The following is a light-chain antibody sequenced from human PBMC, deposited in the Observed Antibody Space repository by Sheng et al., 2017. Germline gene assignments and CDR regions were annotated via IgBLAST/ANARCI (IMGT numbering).Light chain of an antibody. CDR1: QSMSSSY. CDR2: GAS. Sequence: IVLTQSPGTLSLSPGERATLSCKASQSMSSSYLVWYQQKPGQTPRLLIYGASNRATGIPDRFSGSGSGTDFTLTISRLDPEDFAVYYCQQYGSSPPYTFGQGTKLEIK. J-gene: IGKJ2*01. V-gene: IGKV3-20*01. CDR3: QQYGSSPPYT.